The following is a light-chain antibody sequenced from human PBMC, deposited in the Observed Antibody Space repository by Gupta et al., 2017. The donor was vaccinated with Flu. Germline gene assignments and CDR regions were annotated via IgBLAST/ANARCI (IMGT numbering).Light chain of an antibody. CDR2: QDM. J-gene: IGLJ2*01. Sequence: SYTVTQPPSVSVSPGQTASITCPGDKLGDKYTSWYQQKPGQSPVVVIFQDMKRPSGIPERFSGSNSGNTATLTISGAQTVDEGDYYCQTWDSTNVVFGGGTKLTVL. CDR3: QTWDSTNVV. V-gene: IGLV3-1*01. CDR1: KLGDKY.